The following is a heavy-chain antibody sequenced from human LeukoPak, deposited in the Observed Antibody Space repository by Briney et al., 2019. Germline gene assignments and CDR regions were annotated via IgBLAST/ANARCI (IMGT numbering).Heavy chain of an antibody. J-gene: IGHJ4*02. D-gene: IGHD6-6*01. CDR3: ARLAEYSSSWPFDY. CDR1: GDSISGNY. Sequence: KSSETLSLTCTVSGDSISGNYWTWIRQPPGKGLEWIGYIYYSGSTNYNPSLKSRVTISVDTSKNQFSLKLSSVTAADTAVYYCARLAEYSSSWPFDYWGQGTLVTVSS. CDR2: IYYSGST. V-gene: IGHV4-59*01.